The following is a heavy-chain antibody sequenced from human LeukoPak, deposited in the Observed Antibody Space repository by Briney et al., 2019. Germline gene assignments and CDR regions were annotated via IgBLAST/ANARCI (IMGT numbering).Heavy chain of an antibody. CDR1: GDSVSSNSAA. D-gene: IGHD1-26*01. Sequence: SQTLSLTCALSGDSVSSNSAAWHWIRQSPSRGLEWLGRTYYRSKWYNGYAASVKSRITINPDTSKNQFSLQLNSVTPEDTAVYCCARGKGGMIDNWGQGSLVTVSS. J-gene: IGHJ4*02. CDR2: TYYRSKWYN. V-gene: IGHV6-1*01. CDR3: ARGKGGMIDN.